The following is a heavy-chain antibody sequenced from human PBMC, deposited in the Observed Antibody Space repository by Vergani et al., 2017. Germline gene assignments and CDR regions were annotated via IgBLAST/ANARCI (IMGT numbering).Heavy chain of an antibody. CDR1: GGSISSYY. CDR3: ARHTLPENDYVWGTQENWFDP. J-gene: IGHJ5*02. V-gene: IGHV4-59*08. CDR2: IYYSGST. D-gene: IGHD3-16*01. Sequence: QVQLQESGPGLVKPSETLSLTCTVSGGSISSYYWSWTRQPPGKGLEWIGYIYYSGSTNYNPSLKSRVTISVDTSKNQFSLKLSSVTAADTAVYYCARHTLPENDYVWGTQENWFDPWGQGTLVTVSS.